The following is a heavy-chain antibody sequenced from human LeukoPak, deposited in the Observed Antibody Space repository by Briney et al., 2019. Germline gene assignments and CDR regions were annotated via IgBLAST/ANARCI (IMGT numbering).Heavy chain of an antibody. V-gene: IGHV3-7*01. D-gene: IGHD2-2*02. J-gene: IGHJ4*02. CDR2: IKQDGSEK. CDR1: GFTFSSYW. CDR3: ARGVVPAAIYGYFDY. Sequence: PGGSLRLSCAASGFTFSSYWMSWVRQAPGKGLEWVANIKQDGSEKYYVDSVKGRFTISRDNAKNSLYLQMNSLRAEDTAVYYCARGVVPAAIYGYFDYWGQGTLVTVSS.